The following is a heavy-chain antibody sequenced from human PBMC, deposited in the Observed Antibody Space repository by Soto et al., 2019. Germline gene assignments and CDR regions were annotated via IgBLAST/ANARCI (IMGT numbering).Heavy chain of an antibody. D-gene: IGHD2-2*01. CDR3: ARWSTVLVPAADLFDY. CDR1: GYTYTSYA. CDR2: INAGNGNT. Sequence: ASVKVSCKASGYTYTSYAMHWVRQAPGQRLEWMGWINAGNGNTKYSQKFQGRVTITRDTSASTAYMELSSLRSEDTAVYYCARWSTVLVPAADLFDYWGQGTLVAVSS. J-gene: IGHJ4*02. V-gene: IGHV1-3*01.